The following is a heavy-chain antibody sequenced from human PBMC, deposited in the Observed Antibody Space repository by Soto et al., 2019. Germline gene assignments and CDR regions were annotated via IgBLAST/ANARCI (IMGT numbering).Heavy chain of an antibody. Sequence: ASVKVSCKASGYTFTSYGISWVRQAPGQGLEWMGWISAYNGNTNYAQKLQGRVTMTTDTSTSTAYMELRSLRSDDTAVYYCARRLATVTAGYYYYYYGMDVWGQGTTVTVSS. CDR3: ARRLATVTAGYYYYYYGMDV. V-gene: IGHV1-18*01. CDR2: ISAYNGNT. J-gene: IGHJ6*02. CDR1: GYTFTSYG. D-gene: IGHD4-17*01.